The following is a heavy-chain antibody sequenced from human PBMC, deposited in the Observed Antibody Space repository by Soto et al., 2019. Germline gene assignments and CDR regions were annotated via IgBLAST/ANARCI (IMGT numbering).Heavy chain of an antibody. CDR1: RGSINNYY. J-gene: IGHJ3*01. D-gene: IGHD2-21*01. Sequence: SETLSLTCTVSRGSINNYYWTLIRQPPGKGLEWIGYVSYSGRTNYNPSLKSRVNMFVDKSKNQFSLNLTSVTAADTAVYYCARLQYTAVTAIDFWGQGPLVTLSS. CDR2: VSYSGRT. CDR3: ARLQYTAVTAIDF. V-gene: IGHV4-59*03.